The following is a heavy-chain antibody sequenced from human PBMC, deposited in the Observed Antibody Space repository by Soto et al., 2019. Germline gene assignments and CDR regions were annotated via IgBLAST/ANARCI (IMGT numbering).Heavy chain of an antibody. CDR2: IIPIVETP. CDR1: GGTFNSYD. CDR3: ARLSRPNYYDTSGFFKDNWFDP. Sequence: VKVSCTASGGTFNSYDINWVRQAPGQGLEWMGGIIPIVETPKYAQKFQGRVTITADESTNTVYMELSSLRSEDTAMYYCARLSRPNYYDTSGFFKDNWFDPWGQGTLVTV. J-gene: IGHJ5*02. D-gene: IGHD3-22*01. V-gene: IGHV1-69*13.